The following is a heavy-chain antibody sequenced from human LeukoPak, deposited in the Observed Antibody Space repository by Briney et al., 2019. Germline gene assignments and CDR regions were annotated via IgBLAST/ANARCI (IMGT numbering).Heavy chain of an antibody. CDR3: AKDLMVGDGYNFDY. J-gene: IGHJ4*02. CDR1: GFTVSSNY. V-gene: IGHV3-53*05. CDR2: IYSGGST. D-gene: IGHD5-24*01. Sequence: GGSLRLSCAASGFTVSSNYMSWVRQAPGKGLEWVSVIYSGGSTYYADSVKGRFTISRDNSKNTLNLQINSLRGEDTAVYYCAKDLMVGDGYNFDYWGQGTLVTVSS.